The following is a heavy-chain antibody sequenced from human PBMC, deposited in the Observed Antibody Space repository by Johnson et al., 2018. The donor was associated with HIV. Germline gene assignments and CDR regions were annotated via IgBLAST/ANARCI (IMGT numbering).Heavy chain of an antibody. V-gene: IGHV3-NL1*01. J-gene: IGHJ3*02. CDR2: IYSGGNT. D-gene: IGHD3-10*01. CDR1: RFTFNSYG. CDR3: AREGKDAFDI. Sequence: QMPLVDSRGAVFQPGSSLRLSCAASRFTFNSYGMHWVRQAPGKGLEWVSIIYSGGNTYYADSVKGRFTISRDNSKNTLYLQMNSLRAEDTAVYYCAREGKDAFDIWGQGTMVTVSS.